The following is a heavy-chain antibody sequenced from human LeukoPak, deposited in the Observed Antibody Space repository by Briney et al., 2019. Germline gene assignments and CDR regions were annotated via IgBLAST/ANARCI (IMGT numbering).Heavy chain of an antibody. V-gene: IGHV4-34*01. CDR3: AVEMATQAK. J-gene: IGHJ4*02. CDR1: GGSFSGYY. CDR2: INHSGST. Sequence: PSETLSHTCTVSGGSFSGYYWSWIRQPPGKGLEWIGEINHSGSTNYNPSLKSRVTISVDTSKNQFSLKLSSVTAADTAVYYCAVEMATQAKWGQEPWSPSPQ. D-gene: IGHD5-24*01.